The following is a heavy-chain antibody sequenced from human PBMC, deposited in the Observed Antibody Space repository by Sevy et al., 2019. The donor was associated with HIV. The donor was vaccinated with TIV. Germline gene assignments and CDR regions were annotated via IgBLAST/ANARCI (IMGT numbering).Heavy chain of an antibody. J-gene: IGHJ4*02. Sequence: ASVKVSCKASGYTFTDSYLHWVRQAPGQGLEWMGWINPYSGATKYVQKFHDRVTMTRDTSISTAYMELSRLTYDDTAIYYGEREPKTCIGVRCLYFDNWGQGTLVTVSS. CDR2: INPYSGAT. D-gene: IGHD6-6*01. V-gene: IGHV1-2*02. CDR1: GYTFTDSY. CDR3: EREPKTCIGVRCLYFDN.